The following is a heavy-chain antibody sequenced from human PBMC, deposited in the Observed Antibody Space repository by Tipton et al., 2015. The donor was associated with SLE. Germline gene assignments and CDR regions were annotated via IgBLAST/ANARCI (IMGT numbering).Heavy chain of an antibody. V-gene: IGHV4-59*01. Sequence: TLSLTCTVSGGSINNYYWSWIRQSPGKGLEWIGYVYDSGTTKYNPSLKSRLTMSVDKSKNQFSLKLSSVTAADTAVYYCAKSSDGWSYFDYWGQGTLVTVSS. CDR1: GGSINNYY. J-gene: IGHJ4*02. D-gene: IGHD5-24*01. CDR2: VYDSGTT. CDR3: AKSSDGWSYFDY.